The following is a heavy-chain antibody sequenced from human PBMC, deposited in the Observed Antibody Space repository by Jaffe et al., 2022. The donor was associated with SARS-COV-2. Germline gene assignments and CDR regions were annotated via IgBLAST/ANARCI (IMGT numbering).Heavy chain of an antibody. J-gene: IGHJ6*02. CDR3: ARRGGGIAVAPSYYGMDV. Sequence: QVQLVQSGAEVKKPGSSVKVSCKASGGTFSSYTISWVRQAPGQGLEWMGRIIPILGIANYAQKFQGRVTITADKSTSTAYMELSSLRSEDTAVYYCARRGGGIAVAPSYYGMDVWGQGTTVTVSS. CDR1: GGTFSSYT. V-gene: IGHV1-69*02. CDR2: IIPILGIA. D-gene: IGHD6-19*01.